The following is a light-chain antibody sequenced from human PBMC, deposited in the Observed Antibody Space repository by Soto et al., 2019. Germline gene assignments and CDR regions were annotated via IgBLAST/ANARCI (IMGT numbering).Light chain of an antibody. CDR1: SSDVGGYNY. V-gene: IGLV2-14*03. CDR3: SSSTSSSTYV. Sequence: QSALTQPASVSGSTGQSITISCTGTSSDVGGYNYVSWYQQHPGKAPKLMIYDVTNRPSGVSNRFSGSKSGYTASLTISGLQAEDEADYYCSSSTSSSTYVFGTGTKLTVL. J-gene: IGLJ1*01. CDR2: DVT.